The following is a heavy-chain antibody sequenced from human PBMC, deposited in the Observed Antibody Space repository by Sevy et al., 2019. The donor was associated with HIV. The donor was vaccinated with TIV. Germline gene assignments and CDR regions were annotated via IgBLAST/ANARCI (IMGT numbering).Heavy chain of an antibody. Sequence: GGSLRLSCAASGFTFSDYYMNWVRQAPGKGLEWVSYISSSGSTIYYADSVKGRFTISRDNAKNSLYLQMNSLRAEDTAVYYGARVITGSSHYFDYWGQGTPVTVSS. CDR1: GFTFSDYY. D-gene: IGHD1-20*01. J-gene: IGHJ4*02. V-gene: IGHV3-11*01. CDR3: ARVITGSSHYFDY. CDR2: ISSSGSTI.